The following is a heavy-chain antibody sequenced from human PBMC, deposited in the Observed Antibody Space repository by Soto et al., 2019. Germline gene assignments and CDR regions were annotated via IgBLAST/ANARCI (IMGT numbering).Heavy chain of an antibody. V-gene: IGHV2-70*01. CDR1: GFSLSTSGMC. Sequence: SGPTLVNPTQTLTLTCTFSGFSLSTSGMCVSWIRQPPGKALEWLALIDWDDDKYYSTSLKTRLTISKDTSKNQVVLTMTNMDPVDTATYYCARIRDYDFWSGYYLFDYWGQGTLVTVYS. CDR2: IDWDDDK. J-gene: IGHJ4*02. CDR3: ARIRDYDFWSGYYLFDY. D-gene: IGHD3-3*01.